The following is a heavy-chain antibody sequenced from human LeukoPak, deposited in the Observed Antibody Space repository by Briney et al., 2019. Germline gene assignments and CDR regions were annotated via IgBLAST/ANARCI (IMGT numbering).Heavy chain of an antibody. Sequence: GGSLRLSCTVSGFTVSSYEMSWIRQAPGRGLEWDSSIDYSGGSSYYADSVKGRFTVSRDDSKNTLYLQLNSLRAEDTAVYYCAKVDDYDSSGTFDYWGQGTLVTVSS. CDR1: GFTVSSYE. CDR3: AKVDDYDSSGTFDY. J-gene: IGHJ4*02. D-gene: IGHD3-22*01. CDR2: IDYSGGSS. V-gene: IGHV3-23*01.